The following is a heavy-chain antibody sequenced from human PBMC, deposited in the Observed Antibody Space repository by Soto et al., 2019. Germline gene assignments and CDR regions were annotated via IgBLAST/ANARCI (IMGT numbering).Heavy chain of an antibody. J-gene: IGHJ4*02. D-gene: IGHD5-18*01. CDR2: ISYDGSNK. CDR3: ASPLDTAMVDYFDY. CDR1: GFTFSSYG. Sequence: GGSLRLSCAASGFTFSSYGMHWVRQAPGKGLEWVAIISYDGSNKYYADSVKGRFTISRDNSKNTLYLQMNSLRPEDTAVYYCASPLDTAMVDYFDYWGQGTLVTVSS. V-gene: IGHV3-30*03.